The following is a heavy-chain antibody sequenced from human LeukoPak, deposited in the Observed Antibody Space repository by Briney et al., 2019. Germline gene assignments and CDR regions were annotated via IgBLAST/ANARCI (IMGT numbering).Heavy chain of an antibody. CDR1: GYTFTGYY. CDR3: ARVWRGNSSSRRGLVY. D-gene: IGHD6-13*01. J-gene: IGHJ4*02. Sequence: ASVKVSCKASGYTFTGYYMHWVRQAPGQGLEWMGWINPNSGGTNYAQKFQGRVTMTRDTSISTAYMELSRLRSDDTAVYYCARVWRGNSSSRRGLVYWGQGTLVTVSS. V-gene: IGHV1-2*02. CDR2: INPNSGGT.